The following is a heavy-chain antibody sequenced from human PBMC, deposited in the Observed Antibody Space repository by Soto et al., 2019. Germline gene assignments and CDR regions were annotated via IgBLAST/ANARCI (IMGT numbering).Heavy chain of an antibody. CDR1: GGSISSGGYY. CDR2: IYYSGST. D-gene: IGHD3-10*01. Sequence: QVQLQESGPGLVKPSQTLSLTCTVSGGSISSGGYYWSWIRQHPGKGLEWIGYIYYSGSTYYNPSRKSRVTISVATSKNQFSLKLSSGTAADTAVYYCARGVTLVRGVIHTPYFDYWGQGALVTVSS. J-gene: IGHJ4*02. CDR3: ARGVTLVRGVIHTPYFDY. V-gene: IGHV4-31*03.